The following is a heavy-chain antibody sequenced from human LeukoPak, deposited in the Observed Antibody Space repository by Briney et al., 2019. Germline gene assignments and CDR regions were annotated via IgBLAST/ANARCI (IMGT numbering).Heavy chain of an antibody. CDR2: INPNSGGT. J-gene: IGHJ6*02. Sequence: ASVKVSCKASGYIFTGYYMHWVRQAPGQGLEWMGWINPNSGGTNYAQKFQGWVTMTRDTSISTAYMELSRLRSDDTAVYYCARDLARYSSSWSLGMDVWGQGTTVTVSS. CDR3: ARDLARYSSSWSLGMDV. CDR1: GYIFTGYY. V-gene: IGHV1-2*04. D-gene: IGHD6-13*01.